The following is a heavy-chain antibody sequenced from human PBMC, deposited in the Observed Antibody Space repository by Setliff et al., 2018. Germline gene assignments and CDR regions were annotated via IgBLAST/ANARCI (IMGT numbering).Heavy chain of an antibody. CDR1: GGSIGPHY. CDR3: ARGHPPSDSSGYYYAY. Sequence: SETLSLTCTVSGGSIGPHYWSWIRQAPGKGLEWIGHIFYSDTAKYNPSLESRAAISVDSSKNQFSLKLSSVTAADTAVYYCARGHPPSDSSGYYYAYWGQGTLVTVSS. CDR2: IFYSDTA. J-gene: IGHJ4*02. V-gene: IGHV4-59*11. D-gene: IGHD3-22*01.